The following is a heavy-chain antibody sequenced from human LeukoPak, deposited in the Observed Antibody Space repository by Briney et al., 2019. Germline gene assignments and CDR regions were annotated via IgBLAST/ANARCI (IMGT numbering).Heavy chain of an antibody. D-gene: IGHD4-17*01. CDR1: GYTFTAYS. J-gene: IGHJ4*02. V-gene: IGHV1-2*02. Sequence: ASVKVSCKASGYTFTAYSMHWVRQAPGQGLEWMGWINSDSGGTNYAQKFQGRVTMTRDTSTSTAYMELSSLRSDDTAFYYCARDTITVTTPYFDYWGQGTLVTVPS. CDR3: ARDTITVTTPYFDY. CDR2: INSDSGGT.